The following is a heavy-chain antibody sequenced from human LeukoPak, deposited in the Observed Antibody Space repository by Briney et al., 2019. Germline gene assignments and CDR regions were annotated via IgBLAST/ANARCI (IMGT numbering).Heavy chain of an antibody. CDR1: GGSISSYY. D-gene: IGHD3-16*02. Sequence: PSETLSLTCTVSGGSISSYYWSWIRQPPGKGLEWIGEINHSGSTNYNPSLKSRVTISVDTSKNQFSLKLSSVTAADTAVYYCARGGLYSPFNWFDPWGQGTLVTVSS. J-gene: IGHJ5*02. CDR2: INHSGST. CDR3: ARGGLYSPFNWFDP. V-gene: IGHV4-34*01.